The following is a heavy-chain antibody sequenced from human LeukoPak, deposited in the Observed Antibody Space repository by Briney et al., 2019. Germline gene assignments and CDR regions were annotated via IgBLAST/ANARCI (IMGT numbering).Heavy chain of an antibody. J-gene: IGHJ6*03. V-gene: IGHV4-59*01. CDR3: ARVFDSGSQAYFYYMDV. Sequence: SETLSLTCDVSVGSIRGYYWSWIRQSPEKGLEWIGYIYSSGSTNYNPSLKSRVAMSVDTSKNQLSLKVSSVTAADTAVYYCARVFDSGSQAYFYYMDVWGKGTTVIISS. CDR1: VGSIRGYY. CDR2: IYSSGST. D-gene: IGHD3-10*01.